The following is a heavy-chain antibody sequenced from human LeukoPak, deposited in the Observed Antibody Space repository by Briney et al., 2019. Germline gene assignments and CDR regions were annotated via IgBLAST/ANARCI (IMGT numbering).Heavy chain of an antibody. Sequence: PSETLSLTCAVYGGPFSGYYWSWIRQPPGKGLEWIGEINHSGSTNYNPSLKSRVTISVDTSKNQFSLKLSSVTAADTAVYYCARLTRIVVVPAAPRDYYYGMDVWGQGTTVTVSS. CDR1: GGPFSGYY. CDR2: INHSGST. D-gene: IGHD2-2*01. J-gene: IGHJ6*02. CDR3: ARLTRIVVVPAAPRDYYYGMDV. V-gene: IGHV4-34*01.